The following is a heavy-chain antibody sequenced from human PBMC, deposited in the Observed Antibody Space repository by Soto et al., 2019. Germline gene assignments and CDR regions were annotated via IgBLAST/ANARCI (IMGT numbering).Heavy chain of an antibody. D-gene: IGHD2-21*02. Sequence: SETLSLSCTVSGGSISSGDYYWSWIRQPPGKGLEWIGYIYYSGSTYYNPSLKSRVTISVDTSKNQFSLKLSSVTAADTAVYYCARVYCGGDCYYYYYGMDVWGQGTTVTVSS. CDR3: ARVYCGGDCYYYYYGMDV. J-gene: IGHJ6*02. CDR1: GGSISSGDYY. V-gene: IGHV4-30-4*01. CDR2: IYYSGST.